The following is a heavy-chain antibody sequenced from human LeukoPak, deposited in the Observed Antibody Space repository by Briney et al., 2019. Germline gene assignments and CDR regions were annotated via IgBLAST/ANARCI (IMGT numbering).Heavy chain of an antibody. J-gene: IGHJ4*02. D-gene: IGHD3-10*01. CDR1: GITLSNYG. CDR2: LSGSGGGT. Sequence: GGSLRLSCAVSGITLSNYGMSWVRQAPGKGLEWVAGLSGSGGGTNYADSVQGRFTISRDNPKNTPYLKMNSLRAEDTAVYFCAKRGVVIRVFLVGFHKEAYYFDSWGQGALVTVSS. V-gene: IGHV3-23*01. CDR3: AKRGVVIRVFLVGFHKEAYYFDS.